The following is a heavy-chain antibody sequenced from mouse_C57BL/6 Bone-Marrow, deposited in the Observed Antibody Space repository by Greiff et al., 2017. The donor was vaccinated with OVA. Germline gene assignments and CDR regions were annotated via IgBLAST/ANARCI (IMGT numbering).Heavy chain of an antibody. Sequence: EVQLVESGGDLVKPGGSLKLSCAASGFTFSSYGMSWVRQTPDKRLEWVATISSGGSYTYYPDSVKGRFTISRDNAKNTLYLQMSSLKSEDTAMYYCARRLGRDYAMDYWGQGTSVTVSS. CDR2: ISSGGSYT. J-gene: IGHJ4*01. CDR1: GFTFSSYG. CDR3: ARRLGRDYAMDY. V-gene: IGHV5-6*01. D-gene: IGHD4-1*01.